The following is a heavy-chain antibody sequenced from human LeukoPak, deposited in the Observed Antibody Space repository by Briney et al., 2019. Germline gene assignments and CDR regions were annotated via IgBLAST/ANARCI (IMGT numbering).Heavy chain of an antibody. CDR3: ARGGRSYDEV. CDR2: IYYSGST. CDR1: GGSISSSSYY. Sequence: SETLSLTCTVSGGSISSSSYYWGWIRQPPGKGLEWIGSIYYSGSTYYNPSLKSRVTISLDTSKNQFSLKLSSVTAADTAVYYCARGGRSYDEVWGQGTLVTVSS. J-gene: IGHJ4*02. D-gene: IGHD3-16*01. V-gene: IGHV4-39*07.